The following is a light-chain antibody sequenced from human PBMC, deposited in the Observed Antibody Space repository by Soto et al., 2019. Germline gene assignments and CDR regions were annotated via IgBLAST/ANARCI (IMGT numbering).Light chain of an antibody. CDR2: GAS. J-gene: IGKJ1*01. CDR1: QSVASN. Sequence: EIGMTEFPAILFVFPGERATLSCRASQSVASNLAWYQQRPGQAPRLLIYGASSRATGIPDRFSGSGSGTEFTLTISSLQSEDFAVYYCQQYKNWPRTFGQGTKV. CDR3: QQYKNWPRT. V-gene: IGKV3D-15*01.